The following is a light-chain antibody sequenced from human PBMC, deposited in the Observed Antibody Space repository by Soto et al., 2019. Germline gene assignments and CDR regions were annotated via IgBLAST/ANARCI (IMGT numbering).Light chain of an antibody. Sequence: IVLTQSPGTLSLSPGERATLSCRASQSVSSGYLAWYQQKPGQAPRLLIYSASSRATGIPDRFSGSGSGKDFTLTISRLEPEDFAVYYCQQFGNSPLTFGGGTKVDIK. CDR1: QSVSSGY. J-gene: IGKJ4*01. CDR2: SAS. CDR3: QQFGNSPLT. V-gene: IGKV3-20*01.